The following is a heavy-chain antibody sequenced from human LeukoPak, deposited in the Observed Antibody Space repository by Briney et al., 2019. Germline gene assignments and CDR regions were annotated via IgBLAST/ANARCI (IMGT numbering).Heavy chain of an antibody. D-gene: IGHD2-15*01. Sequence: GGSLRLSCAASGFTFSSCAMSWVRQAPGKGLEWVSAISGSGGSTYYADSVKGRFTISRDNSKNTLYLQMNSLRAEDTAVYYCAKIRDIVVVVAATPLNDYWGQGTLVTVSS. V-gene: IGHV3-23*01. CDR2: ISGSGGST. CDR1: GFTFSSCA. CDR3: AKIRDIVVVVAATPLNDY. J-gene: IGHJ4*02.